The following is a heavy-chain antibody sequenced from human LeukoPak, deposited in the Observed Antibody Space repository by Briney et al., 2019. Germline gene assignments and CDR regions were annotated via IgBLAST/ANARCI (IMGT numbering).Heavy chain of an antibody. V-gene: IGHV3-48*01. Sequence: GGSLRLSCAASGFTFSSYSMSWVRQAPGKGLEWISYITGSSNTIHYADSVKGRFTISRDNAKNSLYLQMNSLRAEDTAVYHCARDPADYWGQGTLVTVSS. CDR3: ARDPADY. CDR1: GFTFSSYS. CDR2: ITGSSNTI. J-gene: IGHJ4*02.